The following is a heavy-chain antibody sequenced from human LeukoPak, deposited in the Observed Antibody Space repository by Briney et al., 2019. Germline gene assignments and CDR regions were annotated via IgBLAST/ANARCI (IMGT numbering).Heavy chain of an antibody. V-gene: IGHV1-24*01. D-gene: IGHD2-2*01. CDR2: FDPEDGET. CDR1: GYTLTELS. Sequence: GASVKVSCKVSGYTLTELSMHWVRQAPGKGLEWMGGFDPEDGETIYAQKFQGRVTMTEDTSTDTAYMELSSLRSEDTAVYYCATASDCSSTSCPEANDYWGQGTLVTVSS. J-gene: IGHJ4*02. CDR3: ATASDCSSTSCPEANDY.